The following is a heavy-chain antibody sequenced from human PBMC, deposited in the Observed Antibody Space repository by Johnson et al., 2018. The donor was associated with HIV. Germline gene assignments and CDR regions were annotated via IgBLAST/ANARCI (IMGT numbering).Heavy chain of an antibody. CDR3: ARGRWLQLQGAYDAFDI. CDR1: GFTFSSYA. V-gene: IGHV3-66*01. J-gene: IGHJ3*02. Sequence: VQLVESGGGLVQPGGSLRLSCAASGFTFSSYAMSWIRQAPGEGLEWVSIVYARGNTYYADSVKGRFTISRDNSQNTLYLQMNSLRAEDTAVYYCARGRWLQLQGAYDAFDIWGRGTMVTVSS. CDR2: VYARGNT. D-gene: IGHD5-24*01.